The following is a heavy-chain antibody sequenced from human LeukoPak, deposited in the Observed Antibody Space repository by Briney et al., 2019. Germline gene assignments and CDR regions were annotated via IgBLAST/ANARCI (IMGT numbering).Heavy chain of an antibody. CDR2: ISSSSSYI. J-gene: IGHJ3*02. CDR3: ARRMTAVAGTDAFDI. D-gene: IGHD6-19*01. CDR1: GFTFSSYS. V-gene: IGHV3-21*01. Sequence: PGGSLRLSCAASGFTFSSYSMNWVRQAPGKGLEWVSSISSSSSYIYYADSVKGRFTISRDNAKNSLYLQMNSLRAEDTAVYYCARRMTAVAGTDAFDIWGQGIMVTVSS.